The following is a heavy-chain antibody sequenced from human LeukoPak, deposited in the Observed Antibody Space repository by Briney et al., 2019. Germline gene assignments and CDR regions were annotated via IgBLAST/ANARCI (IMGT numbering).Heavy chain of an antibody. D-gene: IGHD6-19*01. CDR3: ATDPLIAVAGVHYYYMDV. CDR1: GFTFSSYA. CDR2: ISGSGGST. V-gene: IGHV3-23*01. J-gene: IGHJ6*03. Sequence: SGGSLRLSCAASGFTFSSYAMSWVRQAPGKGLEWVSAISGSGGSTYYADSVKGRFTISRDNSKNTLYLQMNSLRAEDTAVYYCATDPLIAVAGVHYYYMDVWGKGTTVTVSS.